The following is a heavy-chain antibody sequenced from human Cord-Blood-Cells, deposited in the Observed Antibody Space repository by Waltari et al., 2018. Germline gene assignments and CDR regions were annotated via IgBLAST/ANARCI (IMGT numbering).Heavy chain of an antibody. CDR2: IRSKANSYAT. Sequence: EVQLVESGGGLVQPGGSLKLSCAASGLTFRGSAMPWVRPASGKGLEWVGRIRSKANSYATAYAASVKGRFTISRDDSKNTAYLQMNSLKTEDTAVYYCTSAIAAAAFDIWGQGTMVTVSS. D-gene: IGHD6-13*01. J-gene: IGHJ3*02. CDR3: TSAIAAAAFDI. CDR1: GLTFRGSA. V-gene: IGHV3-73*02.